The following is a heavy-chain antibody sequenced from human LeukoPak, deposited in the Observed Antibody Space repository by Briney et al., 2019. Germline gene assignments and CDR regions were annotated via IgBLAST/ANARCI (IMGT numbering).Heavy chain of an antibody. CDR3: AREYESGYSSSWYLPQHYFDY. Sequence: SETLSLTCAVSGYSIRSGYYWGWIRQPPGKGREWIGSIYHSGSTYYNPSLKSRVTISVDTSKNQFSLKLSSVTAADTAVYYCAREYESGYSSSWYLPQHYFDYWGQGTLVTVSS. CDR1: GYSIRSGYY. V-gene: IGHV4-38-2*02. J-gene: IGHJ4*02. D-gene: IGHD6-13*01. CDR2: IYHSGST.